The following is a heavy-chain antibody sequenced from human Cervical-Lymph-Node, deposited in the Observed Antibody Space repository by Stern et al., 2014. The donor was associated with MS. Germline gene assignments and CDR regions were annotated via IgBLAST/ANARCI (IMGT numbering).Heavy chain of an antibody. CDR3: TRRAGERYHDDY. CDR1: GFTFSGSA. Sequence: EVQLVESGGGLVQPGGSLKLSCAASGFTFSGSAIHWVRQASGTGLERDGRIRSKANSYATQYGAPVKGRFIISRDDSKNMAYLQMNSLKTEDTAVYYCTRRAGERYHDDYWGQGTLVTVSS. J-gene: IGHJ4*02. CDR2: IRSKANSYAT. D-gene: IGHD4-17*01. V-gene: IGHV3-73*01.